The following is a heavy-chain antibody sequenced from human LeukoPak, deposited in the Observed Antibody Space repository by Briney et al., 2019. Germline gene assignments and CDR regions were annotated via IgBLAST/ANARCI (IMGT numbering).Heavy chain of an antibody. V-gene: IGHV3-30*02. CDR2: IRYDGTNK. J-gene: IGHJ4*02. CDR1: GFIFSDYG. Sequence: PGGSLRLSCAASGFIFSDYGMHWVRQAPGKGLEWVTFIRYDGTNKYYADSVKGRFTIPRDNSKNIVYLQMNSLSSEDTAVYYCAKEGTASKPSDLDYWGQGTLVTVSS. CDR3: AKEGTASKPSDLDY. D-gene: IGHD1/OR15-1a*01.